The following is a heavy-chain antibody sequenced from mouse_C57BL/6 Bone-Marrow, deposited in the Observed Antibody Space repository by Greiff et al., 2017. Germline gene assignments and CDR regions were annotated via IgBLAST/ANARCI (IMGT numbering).Heavy chain of an antibody. CDR3: ARSYDYDDCTMYY. D-gene: IGHD2-4*01. CDR2: MHPNGGSP. CDR1: GYTFTNYW. Sequence: QVQLKESGAELVKPGASVKLSCKASGYTFTNYWMHWVKQRPGQGLEWIGMMHPNGGSPDYNEKFKSEATLSVDKSSRTAYMELSSQTSEDSAVYYCARSYDYDDCTMYYWGQGTSVTVSS. J-gene: IGHJ4*01. V-gene: IGHV1-64*01.